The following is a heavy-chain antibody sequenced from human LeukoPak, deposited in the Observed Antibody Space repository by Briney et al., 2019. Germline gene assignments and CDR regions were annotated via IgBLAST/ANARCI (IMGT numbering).Heavy chain of an antibody. Sequence: SETLSLTCAVYGGSFSGYYWSWIRQPPGKGLEWIGEINQSGSTNYNPSLKSRVTISVDTSKNQFSLKLSSVTAADTAVYYCARVVAVAGLRGYYYYMDVWGKGTTVTISS. CDR3: ARVVAVAGLRGYYYYMDV. J-gene: IGHJ6*03. V-gene: IGHV4-34*01. D-gene: IGHD6-19*01. CDR2: INQSGST. CDR1: GGSFSGYY.